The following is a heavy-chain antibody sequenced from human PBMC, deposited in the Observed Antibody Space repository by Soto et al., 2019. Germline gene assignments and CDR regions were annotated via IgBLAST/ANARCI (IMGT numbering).Heavy chain of an antibody. CDR1: GGSVSSESHY. Sequence: SETLSLTCTVSGGSVSSESHYWSWIRQTPGKGLEWIGYIYYTGSTNYNPSLKGRVTMSVDTSRDQVSLRLRSVTRADTAMYYCARDQYDFRSGSYYYAMEVWGQGTKVTVSS. CDR2: IYYTGST. CDR3: ARDQYDFRSGSYYYAMEV. V-gene: IGHV4-61*01. D-gene: IGHD3-3*01. J-gene: IGHJ6*02.